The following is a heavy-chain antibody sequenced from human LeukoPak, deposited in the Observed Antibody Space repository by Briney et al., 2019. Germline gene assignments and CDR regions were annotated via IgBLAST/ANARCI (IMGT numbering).Heavy chain of an antibody. CDR2: ISGSGGST. CDR1: GFTFSSHA. J-gene: IGHJ3*02. CDR3: AKDNDSSGYYYFDAFDI. Sequence: PGGSLRLSCAASGFTFSSHAMSWVRQAPGKGLEWVSAISGSGGSTYYADSVKGRFTISRDNSKNTLYLQMNSLRAEDTAVYYCAKDNDSSGYYYFDAFDIWGQGTMVTVSS. V-gene: IGHV3-23*01. D-gene: IGHD3-22*01.